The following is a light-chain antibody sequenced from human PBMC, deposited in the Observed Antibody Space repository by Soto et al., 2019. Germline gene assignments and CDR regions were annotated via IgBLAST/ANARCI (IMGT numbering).Light chain of an antibody. Sequence: QSVLTQPPSVSEAPRQRVTISCSGSSSNIGNNAVNWYQQLPGQAPKIVIYYDDLLTSGVSDRFSGSKSGTSASLAISALQSDDEADYYWAAWDDSLNAYVFGPGTKLTVL. J-gene: IGLJ1*01. CDR3: AAWDDSLNAYV. CDR2: YDD. V-gene: IGLV1-36*01. CDR1: SSNIGNNA.